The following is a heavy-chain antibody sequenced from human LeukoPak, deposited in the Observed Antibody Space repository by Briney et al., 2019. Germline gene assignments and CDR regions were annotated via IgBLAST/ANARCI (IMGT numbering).Heavy chain of an antibody. Sequence: GESLKISCKGSGYSFTSYWIGWVRQMPGKGLEWMGIIYPGDSDTRYSPSFQGQVTISADKSVSTAYLQWSSLKASDTAMYYCARQAQRHRWYLNDFDYWGQGTLVTVSS. CDR2: IYPGDSDT. CDR1: GYSFTSYW. J-gene: IGHJ4*02. CDR3: ARQAQRHRWYLNDFDY. V-gene: IGHV5-51*01. D-gene: IGHD6-13*01.